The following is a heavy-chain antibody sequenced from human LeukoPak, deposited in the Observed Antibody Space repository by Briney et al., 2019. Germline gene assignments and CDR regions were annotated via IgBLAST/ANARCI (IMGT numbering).Heavy chain of an antibody. D-gene: IGHD5-18*01. Sequence: GGSLRLSCAASGFTFSSYWMSWVRQAPGKGLEWVANIKQDGSEKYYVDSVKGRFTISRDNSKNTLYVQMNSLRAEDTAVYYCARDQGYSYGHSFDYWGQGTLVTVSS. CDR3: ARDQGYSYGHSFDY. J-gene: IGHJ4*02. CDR1: GFTFSSYW. V-gene: IGHV3-7*01. CDR2: IKQDGSEK.